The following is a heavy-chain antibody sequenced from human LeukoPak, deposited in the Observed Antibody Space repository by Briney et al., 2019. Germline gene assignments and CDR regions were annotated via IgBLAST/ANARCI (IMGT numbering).Heavy chain of an antibody. V-gene: IGHV7-4-1*02. CDR2: INTNTGNP. Sequence: VRVSXXXSGXTFTSYAMNWVRQAPGQGVEWMGWINTNTGNPTYAQGFTGRFVFSLDTSVSTAYLQISSLKAEDTAVYYCAREGIEERPLRVVDWFDHWGQGTLVTVSS. CDR3: AREGIEERPLRVVDWFDH. D-gene: IGHD6-13*01. J-gene: IGHJ5*02. CDR1: GXTFTSYA.